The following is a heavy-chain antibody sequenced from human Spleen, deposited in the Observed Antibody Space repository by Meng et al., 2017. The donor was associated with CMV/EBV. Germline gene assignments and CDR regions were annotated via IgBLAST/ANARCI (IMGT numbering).Heavy chain of an antibody. CDR3: ARIGILGYCSSTSCLYYFDY. V-gene: IGHV3-7*01. J-gene: IGHJ4*02. Sequence: SYWMSWVRQAPGKGLEWVANIKQDGSEKYYVDSVKGRFTISRDNVKNSLYLQMNSLRAEDTAVYYCARIGILGYCSSTSCLYYFDYWGQGTLVTVSS. CDR2: IKQDGSEK. CDR1: SYW. D-gene: IGHD2-2*01.